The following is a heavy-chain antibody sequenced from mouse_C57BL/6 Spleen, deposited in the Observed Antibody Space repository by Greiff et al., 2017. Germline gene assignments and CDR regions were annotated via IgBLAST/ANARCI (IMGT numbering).Heavy chain of an antibody. CDR3: ATLLVPYAIDY. V-gene: IGHV1-64*01. D-gene: IGHD5-1*01. CDR1: GYTFTTYW. CDR2: IHPNSGST. Sequence: VKLQQPGAELVKPGASVKLSCKASGYTFTTYWMHWVKQRPGQGLEWIGMIHPNSGSTYYNEKFKSKATLTVEKSSSTAYMQRSSLTSEDSAVYFCATLLVPYAIDYWGQGTSVTVSS. J-gene: IGHJ4*01.